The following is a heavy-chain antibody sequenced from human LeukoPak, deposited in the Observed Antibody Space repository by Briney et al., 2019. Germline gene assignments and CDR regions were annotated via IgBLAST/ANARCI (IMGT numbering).Heavy chain of an antibody. V-gene: IGHV3-33*08. D-gene: IGHD3-3*01. Sequence: PGGSLRLSCAASGFTFSSYWMSWVRQAPGKGLEWVAVIWYDGSNKHYADSVKGRFTISRDNSKNTLYLQMNSLRAEDTAVYYCARDGLDSIQGYYYGMDVWGQGTTVTVSS. CDR2: IWYDGSNK. J-gene: IGHJ6*02. CDR3: ARDGLDSIQGYYYGMDV. CDR1: GFTFSSYW.